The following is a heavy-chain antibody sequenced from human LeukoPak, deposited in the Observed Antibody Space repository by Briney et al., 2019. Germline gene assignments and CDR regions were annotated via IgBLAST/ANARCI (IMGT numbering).Heavy chain of an antibody. Sequence: SETLSLTCTVSGYSISSDYYWGWIRQPPGKGLEWIRTIYHSGSTYYNPSLKSRATIPVDTSKNQFYLKLSSVTAADTAVYYCAVRGQRSYYYYYMDVWGKGTTVTVSS. J-gene: IGHJ6*03. CDR1: GYSISSDYY. CDR2: IYHSGST. CDR3: AVRGQRSYYYYYMDV. V-gene: IGHV4-38-2*02.